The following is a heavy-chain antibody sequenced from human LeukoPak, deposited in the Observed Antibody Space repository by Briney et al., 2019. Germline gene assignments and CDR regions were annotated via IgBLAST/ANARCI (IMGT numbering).Heavy chain of an antibody. CDR3: AGSDRYFDWLTGY. V-gene: IGHV3-48*04. Sequence: GGSLRLSCAASGFTFSSYSMNWVRQAPGKGLEWVSYISSSSSTIYYADSVKGRFTVSRDNAKNSLYLQMNSLRAEDTAVYYCAGSDRYFDWLTGYWGQGTLVTASS. CDR1: GFTFSSYS. D-gene: IGHD3-9*01. CDR2: ISSSSSTI. J-gene: IGHJ4*02.